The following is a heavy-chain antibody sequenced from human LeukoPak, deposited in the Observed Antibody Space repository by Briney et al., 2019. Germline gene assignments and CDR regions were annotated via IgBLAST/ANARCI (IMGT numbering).Heavy chain of an antibody. D-gene: IGHD4-23*01. J-gene: IGHJ2*01. V-gene: IGHV3-13*04. CDR1: GFTFSSYD. Sequence: GGSLRLSCAASGFTFSSYDMHWVRQATGKGLEWVSAIGTAGDTYYPGSVKGRFTISRENAKNSSYLQMNSLRAGDTAVYYCARVRTTVVTPGIPSRWYFDLWGRGTLVTASS. CDR2: IGTAGDT. CDR3: ARVRTTVVTPGIPSRWYFDL.